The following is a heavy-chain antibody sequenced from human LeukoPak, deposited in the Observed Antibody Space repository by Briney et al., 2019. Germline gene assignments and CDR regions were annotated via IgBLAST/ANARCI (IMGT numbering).Heavy chain of an antibody. D-gene: IGHD5-12*01. V-gene: IGHV5-51*01. CDR2: IYPGDSDT. CDR3: ARRNGIVAKVAFDI. J-gene: IGHJ3*02. CDR1: GYTFTNYW. Sequence: GESLKISCKGSGYTFTNYWIAWVRQLPGKGLEWMGVIYPGDSDTRYSPSFEGQVTISADKSISTAYLQWSSLKASDIAMYYCARRNGIVAKVAFDIWGRGTMVTVSS.